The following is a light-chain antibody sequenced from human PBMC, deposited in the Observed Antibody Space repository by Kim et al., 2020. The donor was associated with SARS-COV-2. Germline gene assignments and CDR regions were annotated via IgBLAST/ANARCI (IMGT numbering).Light chain of an antibody. CDR3: QHFGISQLS. CDR1: QSVSISY. Sequence: EIVLTQSPGTLSLSPGERATLSCRASQSVSISYLAWYQQKAGQAPILLIYGASSRATGIPDRFSGSGSGTDFTLTISRLEPEDFAVYYCQHFGISQLSFGGGTKLEI. V-gene: IGKV3-20*01. CDR2: GAS. J-gene: IGKJ4*01.